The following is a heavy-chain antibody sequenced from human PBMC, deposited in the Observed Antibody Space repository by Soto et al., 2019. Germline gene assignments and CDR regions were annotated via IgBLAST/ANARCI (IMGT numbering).Heavy chain of an antibody. Sequence: PXGSLRLSCAASGFTFSSYEMNWVRQAPGKGLDWVSYISSSGSTIYYADSVKGRLTISRDNAKNSLYLQMNSLRAEDTAVYYCARHYYDILTGYYKSLTFDYWGQGTLVTVSS. J-gene: IGHJ4*02. D-gene: IGHD3-9*01. CDR3: ARHYYDILTGYYKSLTFDY. V-gene: IGHV3-48*03. CDR1: GFTFSSYE. CDR2: ISSSGSTI.